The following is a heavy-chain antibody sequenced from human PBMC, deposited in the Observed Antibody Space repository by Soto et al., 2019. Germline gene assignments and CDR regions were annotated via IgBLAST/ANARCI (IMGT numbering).Heavy chain of an antibody. CDR3: ARKYQVGVVINYYYYYCMDD. V-gene: IGHV4-4*02. CDR2: IYHSGST. D-gene: IGHD3-3*01. Sequence: PSETLSLTCAVSGGSISSSNWWSWVRQPPGKGLEWIGEIYHSGSTNYNPSLKSRVTISVDKSKNQFSLKLSSVTAADTAVYYCARKYQVGVVINYYYYYCMDDWGQGTTVTVSS. J-gene: IGHJ6*02. CDR1: GGSISSSNW.